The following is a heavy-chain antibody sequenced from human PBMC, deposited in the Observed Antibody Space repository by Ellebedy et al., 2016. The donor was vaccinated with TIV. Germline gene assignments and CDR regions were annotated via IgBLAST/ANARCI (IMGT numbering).Heavy chain of an antibody. CDR2: IKQDGSET. CDR3: ARGQGWYFDL. Sequence: GGSLRLXCAASGFYFSSYWMTWVRQAPGKGLEWVANIKQDGSETYYVDSVKGRFTISRDNAKNSLYLHMDSLRGEDTAVYYCARGQGWYFDLWGRGTLVTVSS. J-gene: IGHJ2*01. V-gene: IGHV3-7*01. CDR1: GFYFSSYW.